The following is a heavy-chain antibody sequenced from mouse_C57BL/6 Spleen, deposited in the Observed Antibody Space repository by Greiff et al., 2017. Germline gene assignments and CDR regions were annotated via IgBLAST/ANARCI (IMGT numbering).Heavy chain of an antibody. Sequence: EVKLVESGGGLVKPGGSLKLSCAASGFTFSDYGMHWVRQAPEKGLEWVAYISSGSSTIYYADTVKGRFTISRDNAKNTLFLQMTSLRSEDTAMYYCARRELGRHYFDYWGQGTTLTVSS. V-gene: IGHV5-17*01. CDR3: ARRELGRHYFDY. D-gene: IGHD4-1*01. CDR1: GFTFSDYG. CDR2: ISSGSSTI. J-gene: IGHJ2*01.